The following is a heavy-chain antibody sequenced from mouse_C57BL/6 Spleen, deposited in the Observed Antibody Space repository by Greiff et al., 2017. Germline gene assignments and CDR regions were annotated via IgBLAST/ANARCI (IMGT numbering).Heavy chain of an antibody. CDR2: IDPEDGDT. CDR1: GFNFKDYY. Sequence: VQLQQSGAELVRPGASVKLSCTASGFNFKDYYMHWVKQRPEQGLEWIGRIDPEDGDTEYAPKFQGKATMTADTSTNTAYLQLSSLTSEAPAVYYCTTSVYDGYYEIDYWGQGTTLTVSS. V-gene: IGHV14-1*01. J-gene: IGHJ2*01. CDR3: TTSVYDGYYEIDY. D-gene: IGHD2-3*01.